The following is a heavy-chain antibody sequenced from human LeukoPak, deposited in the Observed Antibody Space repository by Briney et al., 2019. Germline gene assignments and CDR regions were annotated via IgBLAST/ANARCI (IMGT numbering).Heavy chain of an antibody. CDR3: ARARLYCSGGSCYGSEHDY. CDR2: IIPIFGTA. D-gene: IGHD2-15*01. J-gene: IGHJ4*02. Sequence: SVKVSCKASGGTFSSYAISWVRQAPGQGLEWMGGIIPIFGTANYAQKFQGRVTITADESTSTAYMELSSLRSEDTAVYYCARARLYCSGGSCYGSEHDYWGQGTLVTVSS. V-gene: IGHV1-69*13. CDR1: GGTFSSYA.